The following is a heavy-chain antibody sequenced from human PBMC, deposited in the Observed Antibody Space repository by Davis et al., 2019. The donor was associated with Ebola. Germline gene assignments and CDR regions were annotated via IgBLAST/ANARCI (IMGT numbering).Heavy chain of an antibody. J-gene: IGHJ6*04. Sequence: AASVKVSCTASGYTFTSYGISWVRQAPGQGLEWMGWISAYNGNTNYAQKLQGRVTMTTDTSTSTAYMELRSLRSDDTAVYYCASSGWYTDDYYYYYGMDVWGKGTTVTVSS. CDR1: GYTFTSYG. D-gene: IGHD6-19*01. CDR3: ASSGWYTDDYYYYYGMDV. V-gene: IGHV1-18*01. CDR2: ISAYNGNT.